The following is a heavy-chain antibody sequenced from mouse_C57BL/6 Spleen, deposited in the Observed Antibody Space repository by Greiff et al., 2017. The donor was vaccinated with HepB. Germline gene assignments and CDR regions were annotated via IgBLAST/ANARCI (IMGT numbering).Heavy chain of an antibody. CDR1: GFTFSDYG. J-gene: IGHJ2*01. Sequence: EVMLVESGGGLVKPGGSLKLSCAASGFTFSDYGMHWVRQAPEKGLEWVAYISSGSSTIYYADTVKGRFTISRDNAKNTLFLQMTSLRSEDTAMYYCARDSYYAKDYWGQGTTLTVSS. CDR3: ARDSYYAKDY. V-gene: IGHV5-17*01. CDR2: ISSGSSTI. D-gene: IGHD1-1*01.